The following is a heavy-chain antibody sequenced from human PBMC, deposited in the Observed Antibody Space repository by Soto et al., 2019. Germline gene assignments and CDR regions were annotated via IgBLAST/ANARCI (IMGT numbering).Heavy chain of an antibody. Sequence: PGGSLRLSCAASGFTFSDYYMSWIRQAPGKGLEWVSYISSSGSTIYYADSVKGRFTISRDNAKNSLYLQMNSLRAEDTAVYYCARGEHHYDSSGYLPMALSLVYYYGMDVWGQGTTVTVSS. V-gene: IGHV3-11*01. CDR1: GFTFSDYY. CDR3: ARGEHHYDSSGYLPMALSLVYYYGMDV. J-gene: IGHJ6*02. CDR2: ISSSGSTI. D-gene: IGHD3-22*01.